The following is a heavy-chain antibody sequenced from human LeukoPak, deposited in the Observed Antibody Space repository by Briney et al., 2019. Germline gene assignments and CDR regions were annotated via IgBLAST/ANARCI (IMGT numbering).Heavy chain of an antibody. Sequence: ASVKVSCKASGYTFTGYYMHWVRQAPGQGLEWMGWINPNSGGTNYAQKFQGRVTMTRDTSITTAYMELSRLRSDDTAVYYCARDQCSSTSCSTGYNWFDPWGQGTLVTVSS. D-gene: IGHD2-2*01. CDR2: INPNSGGT. CDR1: GYTFTGYY. V-gene: IGHV1-2*02. CDR3: ARDQCSSTSCSTGYNWFDP. J-gene: IGHJ5*02.